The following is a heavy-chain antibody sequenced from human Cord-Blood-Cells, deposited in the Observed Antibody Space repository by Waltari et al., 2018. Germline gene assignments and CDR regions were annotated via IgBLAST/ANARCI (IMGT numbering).Heavy chain of an antibody. V-gene: IGHV4-59*01. Sequence: TNYNPSLKSRVPISVDTPKNQFSLKLGSVTAADTAVYYCARMTGNAFDIWGQGTMVTVSS. D-gene: IGHD1-1*01. CDR3: ARMTGNAFDI. CDR2: T. J-gene: IGHJ3*02.